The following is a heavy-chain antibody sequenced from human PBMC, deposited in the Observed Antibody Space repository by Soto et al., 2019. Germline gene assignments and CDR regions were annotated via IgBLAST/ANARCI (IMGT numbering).Heavy chain of an antibody. J-gene: IGHJ6*02. CDR3: ARGRHKLPRYYYHYGMDV. CDR2: INHSGST. V-gene: IGHV4-34*01. D-gene: IGHD1-7*01. Sequence: PSETLSLTCAVYGGSFSGYYWSWIRQPPGKGLEWIGEINHSGSTNYNPSLKSRVTISVDTSKNQFSLKLSSVTAADTAVYYCARGRHKLPRYYYHYGMDVSGQGTTVTVSS. CDR1: GGSFSGYY.